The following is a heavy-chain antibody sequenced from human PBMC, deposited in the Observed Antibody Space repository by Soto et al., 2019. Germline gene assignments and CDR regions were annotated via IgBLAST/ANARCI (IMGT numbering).Heavy chain of an antibody. CDR2: VYYTGTT. J-gene: IGHJ5*02. CDR1: GGFVSSASYF. CDR3: ATMRFGEVPYWFDP. V-gene: IGHV4-61*01. D-gene: IGHD3-3*01. Sequence: QVQLQESGPGLVKPSETLSLTCTVSGGFVSSASYFWSWIRQPPGKEMEFIAYVYYTGTTKYSPSLKSRASISFDTSKNQFSLNLSSVTTADTAIYYCATMRFGEVPYWFDPWGQGILVTVS.